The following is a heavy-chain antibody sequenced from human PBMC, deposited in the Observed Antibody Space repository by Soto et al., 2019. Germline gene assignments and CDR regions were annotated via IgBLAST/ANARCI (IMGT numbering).Heavy chain of an antibody. V-gene: IGHV4-39*01. D-gene: IGHD2-15*01. CDR1: GCSFSSSSFY. Sequence: AETLSLTCAVSGCSFSSSSFYWGWIRQPQGQGLERHERIDYSESTYDNPSLRRRVTKSVDASTNQFSLKLSSVTAAYTAVYYCPRLNRGCYDFDYWGQGTLVRVSS. J-gene: IGHJ4*02. CDR2: IDYSEST. CDR3: PRLNRGCYDFDY.